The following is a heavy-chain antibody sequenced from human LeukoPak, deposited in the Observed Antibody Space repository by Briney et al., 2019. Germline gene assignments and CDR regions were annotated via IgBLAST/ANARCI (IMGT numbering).Heavy chain of an antibody. J-gene: IGHJ4*02. Sequence: ASMKVSCKTSGYTFTGYFIHWVRQAPGQGLEWMGKINPNSGDTISRQKFQGRVTFTRDTSISTAYMELNRLISDDTAVYFCATATCTSCPLDFWGQGTLVTVSS. CDR1: GYTFTGYF. CDR3: ATATCTSCPLDF. V-gene: IGHV1-2*02. D-gene: IGHD2-2*01. CDR2: INPNSGDT.